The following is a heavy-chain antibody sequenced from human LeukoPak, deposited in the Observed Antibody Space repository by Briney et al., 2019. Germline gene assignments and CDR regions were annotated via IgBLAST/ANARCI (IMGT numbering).Heavy chain of an antibody. CDR1: GFTFRNYV. D-gene: IGHD3-10*01. CDR2: TSSDLNVK. Sequence: GGSLRLSCAASGFTFRNYVIRWVRQAPGKGLEWVAVTSSDLNVKLYADSVKGRFTISRDNSRSTLYLQMNSLRPEDTAIYYCAREGYYGSGSPPSLYFDYWGQGTLVTVSS. CDR3: AREGYYGSGSPPSLYFDY. J-gene: IGHJ4*02. V-gene: IGHV3-30-3*01.